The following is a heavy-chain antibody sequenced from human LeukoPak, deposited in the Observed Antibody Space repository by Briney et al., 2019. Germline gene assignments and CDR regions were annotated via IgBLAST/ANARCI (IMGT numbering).Heavy chain of an antibody. Sequence: PGGSLRLSCAASGFTFSSYAKSWVRQAPGKGLEWVSAISASGSTYYADSVKGRFTISRDNAKNTLYLQMNSLRVEDTAVYHCAKARLYYYEGSGYSYFDHWGQGTLVTVSS. CDR3: AKARLYYYEGSGYSYFDH. J-gene: IGHJ4*02. CDR1: GFTFSSYA. D-gene: IGHD3-22*01. V-gene: IGHV3-23*01. CDR2: ISASGST.